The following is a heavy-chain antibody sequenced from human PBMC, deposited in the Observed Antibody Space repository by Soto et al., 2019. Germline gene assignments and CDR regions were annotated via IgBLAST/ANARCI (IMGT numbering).Heavy chain of an antibody. CDR1: GFTFSSYG. D-gene: IGHD4-17*01. Sequence: GGSLRLSCAASGFTFSSYGMHWVRQAPGKGLEWVAVIWYDGSNKYYADSVKGRFTISRDNSKNTLYLQMNSLRAEDTAVYYCARDPDYGDYFDYWGQGTLVTVSS. V-gene: IGHV3-33*01. CDR2: IWYDGSNK. CDR3: ARDPDYGDYFDY. J-gene: IGHJ4*02.